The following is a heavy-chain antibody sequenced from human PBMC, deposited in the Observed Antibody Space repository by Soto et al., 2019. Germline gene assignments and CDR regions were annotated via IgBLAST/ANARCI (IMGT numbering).Heavy chain of an antibody. D-gene: IGHD1-20*01. CDR3: ARDFITGADGYYYDC. J-gene: IGHJ4*02. V-gene: IGHV1-46*03. CDR1: GYTFTSYY. Sequence: ASVKVSCKASGYTFTSYYMHWVRQAPGQGLEWMGIINPSGGSTSYAQKFQGRVTMTRDTSTSTDYMELSSLRSEDTAVYYCARDFITGADGYYYDCWGQGTLVTVSS. CDR2: INPSGGST.